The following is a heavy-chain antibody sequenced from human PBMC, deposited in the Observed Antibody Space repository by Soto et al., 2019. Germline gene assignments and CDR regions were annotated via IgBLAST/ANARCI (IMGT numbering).Heavy chain of an antibody. CDR1: GLTFSRYW. CDR2: IKQDGSEK. V-gene: IGHV3-7*01. D-gene: IGHD2-2*02. Sequence: GGSMRLSFAASGLTFSRYWMNWCRQAQGKGWEWVANIKQDGSEKYYVDSVKGRFTISRDNANNSLFLQMNSLRAEDTAVYYCARDSSHTVVLPPTIEDSWSDPWGQGTLVTVSS. CDR3: ARDSSHTVVLPPTIEDSWSDP. J-gene: IGHJ5*02.